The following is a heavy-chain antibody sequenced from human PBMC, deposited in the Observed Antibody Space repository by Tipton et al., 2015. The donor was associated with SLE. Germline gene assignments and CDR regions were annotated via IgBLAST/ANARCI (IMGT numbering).Heavy chain of an antibody. CDR2: INAGNGNT. J-gene: IGHJ4*02. Sequence: QSGAEVKKPGASVRVSCKASGYTFTSCAMHWVRQAPGQGLDWMGWINAGNGNTKYSQKFQGRVNITRDTSARTVYMELSSLRYEDTAVYYCARVPLSSSFDFWGQGTLVTASS. V-gene: IGHV1-3*01. D-gene: IGHD6-13*01. CDR1: GYTFTSCA. CDR3: ARVPLSSSFDF.